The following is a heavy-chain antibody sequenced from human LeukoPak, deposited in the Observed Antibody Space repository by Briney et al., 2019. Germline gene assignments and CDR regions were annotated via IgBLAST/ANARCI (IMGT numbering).Heavy chain of an antibody. CDR2: IPYDGSNA. CDR1: GFTFSTYG. Sequence: GGSLRLSCAASGFTFSTYGMHWVRQAPGKGLEWVAFIPYDGSNAYYADSVKGRFTISRDNSKNTLYLQMNSLRAEDTAVYYCPPGLYYFDYWGQGTLVTVSS. J-gene: IGHJ4*02. CDR3: PPGLYYFDY. V-gene: IGHV3-30*02.